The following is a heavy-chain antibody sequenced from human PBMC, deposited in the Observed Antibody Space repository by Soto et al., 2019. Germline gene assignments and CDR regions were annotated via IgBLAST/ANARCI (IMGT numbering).Heavy chain of an antibody. CDR3: ARQNSINMYYFDY. Sequence: PSETLSLTCTVSGGSISSSGYYWDWIRQPPGEGLEWIGNIYYSGSTYYNPSLKSRVTISVDTSKNQFSLKLSSVTAADTAVYYCARQNSINMYYFDYWGQGTLVTVSS. CDR2: IYYSGST. D-gene: IGHD3-10*02. V-gene: IGHV4-39*01. J-gene: IGHJ4*02. CDR1: GGSISSSGYY.